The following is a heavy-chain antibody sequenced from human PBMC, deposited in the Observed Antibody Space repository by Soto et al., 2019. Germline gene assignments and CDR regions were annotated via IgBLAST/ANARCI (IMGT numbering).Heavy chain of an antibody. CDR3: ARVVVAATRFRYYYGMDV. Sequence: SETLSLTCAVYGGSFSGYYWSWIRQPPGKGLEWIGEINHSGSTNYNPSLKSRVTISVDTSKNQFSLKLSSVTAADTAVYYCARVVVAATRFRYYYGMDVWGQGTTVTVSS. V-gene: IGHV4-34*01. D-gene: IGHD2-15*01. J-gene: IGHJ6*02. CDR2: INHSGST. CDR1: GGSFSGYY.